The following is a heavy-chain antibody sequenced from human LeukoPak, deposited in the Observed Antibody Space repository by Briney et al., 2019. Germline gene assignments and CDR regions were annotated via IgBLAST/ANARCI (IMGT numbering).Heavy chain of an antibody. CDR1: GGTFSSYT. J-gene: IGHJ6*01. D-gene: IGHD6-13*01. CDR3: ARVGIAAAGPLYYYYGMDV. V-gene: IGHV1-69*02. Sequence: SVKVSCNASGGTFSSYTISWVRQAPGQGLEWMGRIIPILGITNYAQKVSGRVTITTDRSTSTASMELKSIRSEATAVYYCARVGIAAAGPLYYYYGMDVWGQGTTVTVSS. CDR2: IIPILGIT.